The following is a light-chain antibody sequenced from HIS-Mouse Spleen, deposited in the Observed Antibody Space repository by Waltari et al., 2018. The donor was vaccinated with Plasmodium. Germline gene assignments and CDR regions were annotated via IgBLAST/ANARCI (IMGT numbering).Light chain of an antibody. J-gene: IGKJ5*01. V-gene: IGKV3-15*01. Sequence: EIVMTQSPATLSVSPGERATLSCRASQSVSSNLAWYQQKPGQAPRLLIYGASTRATGIPARCSGSGSGTEFTLTISSMQSEDFAVYYWQQYNNWPTFGQGTRLEIK. CDR1: QSVSSN. CDR2: GAS. CDR3: QQYNNWPT.